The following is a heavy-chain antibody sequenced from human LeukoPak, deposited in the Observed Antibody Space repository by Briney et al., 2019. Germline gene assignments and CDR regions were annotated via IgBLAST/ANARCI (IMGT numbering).Heavy chain of an antibody. V-gene: IGHV5-51*01. CDR1: GYSFTSYW. J-gene: IGHJ4*01. D-gene: IGHD5-18*01. Sequence: GESLKISCKASGYSFTSYWIGWVRQMPGKGLEWMGIIDPSDSETRYTPSFQGQVTISVDKSLTTAYVQWNSLKASDTAMYYCARQTAMGRSGDYWGQGTLVTVSS. CDR2: IDPSDSET. CDR3: ARQTAMGRSGDY.